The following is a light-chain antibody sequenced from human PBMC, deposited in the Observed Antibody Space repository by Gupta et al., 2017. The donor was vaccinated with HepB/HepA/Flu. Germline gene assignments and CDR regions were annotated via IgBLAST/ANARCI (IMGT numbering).Light chain of an antibody. CDR3: SSYSSRSIL. CDR2: DVS. V-gene: IGLV2-14*03. CDR1: SSDVVGYNY. J-gene: IGLJ2*01. Sequence: QSALTQPAFVSGSPGQPLTISCTGTSSDVVGYNYVSWYQQHPGKAPKLMIYDVSNRPSGVSNRFSGSKSGNTASLTISGLQAEDEADYYCSSYSSRSILFGGGTKLTVL.